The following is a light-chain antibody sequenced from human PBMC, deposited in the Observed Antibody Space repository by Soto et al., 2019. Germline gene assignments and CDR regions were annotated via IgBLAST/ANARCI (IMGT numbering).Light chain of an antibody. CDR2: GAS. CDR3: QQYGSSPPIT. CDR1: QSVSID. Sequence: EVGMTQSPSTLSVSPGERATLSCRASQSVSIDLAWYQQTPGQAPRLLIYGASTRATGIPPRFSGRGSGTDFTLTISRLEPEDFAVYYCQQYGSSPPITFGQGTRLEIK. J-gene: IGKJ5*01. V-gene: IGKV3-15*01.